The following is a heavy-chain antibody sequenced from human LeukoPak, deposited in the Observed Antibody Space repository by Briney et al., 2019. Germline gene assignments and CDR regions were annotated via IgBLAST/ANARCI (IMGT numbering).Heavy chain of an antibody. CDR1: GGSISSYY. J-gene: IGHJ4*02. CDR3: ARVPSSTSFDY. Sequence: SETLSLTCTVSGGSISSYYWSWIRQPPGKGLEWIGYIYYSGSTNYNPSLKSRVTISVDTSKNQFSLKLSSVTAADTAVYYCARVPSSTSFDYWGQGTLDTVSS. D-gene: IGHD2-2*01. CDR2: IYYSGST. V-gene: IGHV4-59*01.